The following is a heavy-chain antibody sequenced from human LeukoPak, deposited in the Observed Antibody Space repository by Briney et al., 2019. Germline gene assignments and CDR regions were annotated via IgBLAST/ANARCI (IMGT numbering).Heavy chain of an antibody. D-gene: IGHD3-3*01. J-gene: IGHJ3*01. CDR1: GYTFTAYY. V-gene: IGHV1-2*02. Sequence: ASVKVSCKASGYTFTAYYMHWVRQAPGQGLEWMGWINPNSGGTNYAQKFQGRVTMTRETSISTAYMELSRLSSDDTAVYYCARSLYDFWSGYPPGLWGQGTMVTVSS. CDR2: INPNSGGT. CDR3: ARSLYDFWSGYPPGL.